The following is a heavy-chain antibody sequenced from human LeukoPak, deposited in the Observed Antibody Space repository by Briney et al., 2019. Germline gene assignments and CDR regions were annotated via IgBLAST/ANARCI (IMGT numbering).Heavy chain of an antibody. D-gene: IGHD6-19*01. CDR2: INHSGST. CDR3: ARGRYSSGWYTGVNY. CDR1: GGAFSGYY. J-gene: IGHJ4*02. Sequence: PSETLSLTCAAYGGAFSGYYWSWIRQPPGKGLEWIGEINHSGSTNYNPSLKSRVTISVDTSKNQFSLKLSSVTAADTAVYYCARGRYSSGWYTGVNYWGQGTLVTVSS. V-gene: IGHV4-34*01.